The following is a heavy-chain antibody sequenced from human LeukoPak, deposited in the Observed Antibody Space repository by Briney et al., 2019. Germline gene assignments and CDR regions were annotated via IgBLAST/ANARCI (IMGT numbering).Heavy chain of an antibody. CDR3: ANGLRYDSSGYYLDAFDI. CDR2: IKQDGSEK. V-gene: IGHV3-7*01. D-gene: IGHD3-22*01. Sequence: GGSLRLSCGASGFTFSTYGMTWVRQAPGKGLEWVANIKQDGSEKDYVDSVKGRFTISRDNAKNSLYLQMNSLRAEDTAVYYCANGLRYDSSGYYLDAFDIWGQGTMVTVSS. CDR1: GFTFSTYG. J-gene: IGHJ3*02.